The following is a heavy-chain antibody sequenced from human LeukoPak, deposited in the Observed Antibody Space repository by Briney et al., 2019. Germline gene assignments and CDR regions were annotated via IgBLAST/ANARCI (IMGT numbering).Heavy chain of an antibody. CDR1: GFTFSSYS. Sequence: GGSLRLSCAASGFTFSSYSMNWVRQAPGKGLEWLAVISYDGSTNYYADSVKGRFTISRDNSKNTVSLEVTRLTSEDTAAYYCATGWQLENYWGQGTLVTVSS. D-gene: IGHD6-6*01. CDR2: ISYDGSTN. J-gene: IGHJ4*02. CDR3: ATGWQLENY. V-gene: IGHV3-30*05.